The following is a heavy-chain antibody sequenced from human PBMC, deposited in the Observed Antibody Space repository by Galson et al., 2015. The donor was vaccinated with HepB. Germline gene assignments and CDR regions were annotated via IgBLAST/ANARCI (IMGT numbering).Heavy chain of an antibody. J-gene: IGHJ4*02. D-gene: IGHD2-2*01. CDR3: ARLGCSSTNCYPLDY. V-gene: IGHV1-2*06. CDR1: GYTFTGYY. CDR2: INPNSGGT. Sequence: SVKVSCKASGYTFTGYYMHWVRQAPGQGLEWMGRINPNSGGTNYAQKFQGRVTMTRDTSISTAYMELSRLRSDDTAVYYCARLGCSSTNCYPLDYWGQGTLVTVSS.